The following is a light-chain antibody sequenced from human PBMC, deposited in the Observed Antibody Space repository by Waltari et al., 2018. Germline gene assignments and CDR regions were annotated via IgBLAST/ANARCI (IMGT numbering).Light chain of an antibody. V-gene: IGLV1-40*01. CDR3: QSYDSSLSCYV. CDR2: DNV. J-gene: IGLJ1*01. CDR1: SSNIGAGYD. Sequence: QSVLTQPPSVSGAPGQRVTISCTGSSSNIGAGYDVNWYQQLPGTAPKLLIYDNVDPPSGVPARFSGSKSGTSASLAITVLQAEDEADYYCQSYDSSLSCYVFGTGTKVTVL.